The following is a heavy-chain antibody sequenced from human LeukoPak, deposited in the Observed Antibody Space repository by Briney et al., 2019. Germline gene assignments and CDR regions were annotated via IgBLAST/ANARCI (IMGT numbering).Heavy chain of an antibody. Sequence: GGSLRLSCAASGFTFSSYSMNWVRQAPGKGLEWVSYISSSSSTIYYADSVKGRFTISRDNAKNSLYLQMNSLRAEDTAVYYCASMTTEDAFDIWGQGTMVTVSS. CDR1: GFTFSSYS. V-gene: IGHV3-48*04. CDR3: ASMTTEDAFDI. J-gene: IGHJ3*02. D-gene: IGHD4-17*01. CDR2: ISSSSSTI.